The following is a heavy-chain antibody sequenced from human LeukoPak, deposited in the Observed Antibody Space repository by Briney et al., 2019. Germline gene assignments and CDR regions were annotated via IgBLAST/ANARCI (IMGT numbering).Heavy chain of an antibody. D-gene: IGHD2-21*01. CDR2: TYYRSKWYN. Sequence: SQTLSLTCAISGDSVSSNSAAWNWVRQSPSRGLEWLGRTYYRSKWYNDYAVSVKSRITINPNTSKNQFSLQLNSVTPEDTAVYYCARGFEVVNWFDPWGQGTLVTVSS. V-gene: IGHV6-1*01. CDR1: GDSVSSNSAA. CDR3: ARGFEVVNWFDP. J-gene: IGHJ5*02.